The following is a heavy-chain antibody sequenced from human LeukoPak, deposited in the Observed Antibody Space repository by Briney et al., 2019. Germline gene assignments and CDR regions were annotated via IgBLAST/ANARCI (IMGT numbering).Heavy chain of an antibody. J-gene: IGHJ4*02. CDR3: ARSGRGTYYYFDL. CDR1: GGTVSRYA. Sequence: GSSVKVSCKASGGTVSRYAISWVRQAPGQGLEWMGWISGSNGNTNYAQKFLGRVTMTADTSTSTAYMELRSLTSDDTAMYYCARSGRGTYYYFDLWGQGTLVTVSS. CDR2: ISGSNGNT. D-gene: IGHD5-12*01. V-gene: IGHV1-18*01.